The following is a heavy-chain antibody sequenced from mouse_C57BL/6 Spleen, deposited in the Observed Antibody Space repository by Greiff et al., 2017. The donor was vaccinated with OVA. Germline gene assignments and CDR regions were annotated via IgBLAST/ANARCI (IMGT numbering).Heavy chain of an antibody. Sequence: QVQLQQPGAELVKPGASVKLSCKASGYTFTSYWMQWVKQRPGQGLEWIGEIDPSDSYTNYNQKFKGKATLTVDTSSSTAYMQLRSLTSEDSAVYDCARKVLLADYYFDDWGQGTTLTVSS. CDR1: GYTFTSYW. J-gene: IGHJ2*01. V-gene: IGHV1-50*01. D-gene: IGHD1-1*01. CDR3: ARKVLLADYYFDD. CDR2: IDPSDSYT.